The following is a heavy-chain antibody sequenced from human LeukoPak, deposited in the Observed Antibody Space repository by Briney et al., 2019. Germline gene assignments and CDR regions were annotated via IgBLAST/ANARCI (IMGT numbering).Heavy chain of an antibody. CDR1: GFTFSSYG. D-gene: IGHD3-22*01. CDR3: ARDLSSGYLDY. Sequence: GRSLRLSCAASGFTFSSYGMHWVRQAPGKGLEWVAVIWYDGSNKYYADSVKGQFTISRDNSKNTLYLQMNSLRAEDTAVYYCARDLSSGYLDYWGQGTLVTVSS. CDR2: IWYDGSNK. V-gene: IGHV3-33*01. J-gene: IGHJ4*02.